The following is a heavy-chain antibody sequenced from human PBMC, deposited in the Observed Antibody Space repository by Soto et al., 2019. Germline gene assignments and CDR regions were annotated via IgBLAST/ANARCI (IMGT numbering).Heavy chain of an antibody. CDR1: GLSLRTTGVG. CDR3: VQSRYGGDCLEIYSSHAYNGLDV. V-gene: IGHV2-5*02. J-gene: IGHJ6*02. Sequence: QVTLKESGPTLVKPTQTLTLTCTVSGLSLRTTGVGVGWVRQPPGKALEWLALLSWDDDKRYSPSLRSRLTIAKDISEKQVVLTMTNIDTVDTATYYCVQSRYGGDCLEIYSSHAYNGLDVWGQGTTVTVSS. D-gene: IGHD2-21*02. CDR2: LSWDDDK.